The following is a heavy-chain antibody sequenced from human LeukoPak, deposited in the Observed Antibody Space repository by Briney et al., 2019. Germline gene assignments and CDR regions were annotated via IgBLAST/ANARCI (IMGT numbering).Heavy chain of an antibody. V-gene: IGHV4-4*07. J-gene: IGHJ4*02. CDR1: GGSISSYY. Sequence: SETPSLTCTVSGGSISSYYWTWIRQPAGKGLEWIGRTHTSGSTNYNPSLKSRVTMSVDTSKNQFSLKLTSVTAADTAVYYCARDTYYYGSGTYYFNYWGQGTLVTVSS. D-gene: IGHD3-10*01. CDR2: THTSGST. CDR3: ARDTYYYGSGTYYFNY.